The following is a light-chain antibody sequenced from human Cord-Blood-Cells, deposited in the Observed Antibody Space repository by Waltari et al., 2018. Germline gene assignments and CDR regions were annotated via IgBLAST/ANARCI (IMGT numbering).Light chain of an antibody. V-gene: IGKV1-8*01. CDR1: QGISSY. J-gene: IGKJ1*01. CDR3: QQYYSYPWT. CDR2: AAS. Sequence: AIRITQPPSSLSASTGDRVTITCRASQGISSYLACYQQKPGKAPKLLIYAASTLQSGVPSRFSGSGSGTDFTLTISCLQSEDFATYYCQQYYSYPWTFGQGTKVEIK.